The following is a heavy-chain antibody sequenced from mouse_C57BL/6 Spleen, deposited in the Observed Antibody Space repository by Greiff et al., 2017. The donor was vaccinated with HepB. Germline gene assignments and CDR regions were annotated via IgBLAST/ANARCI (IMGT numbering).Heavy chain of an antibody. J-gene: IGHJ4*01. V-gene: IGHV1-18*01. CDR3: ARWDYSHYYAMDY. CDR2: INPNNGGT. CDR1: GYTFTDYN. Sequence: VQLQQSGPELVKPGASVKIPCKASGYTFTDYNMDWVKQSHGKSLEWIGDINPNNGGTIYNQKFKGKATLTVDKSSSTAYMELRSLTSEDTAVYYCARWDYSHYYAMDYWGQGTSVTVSS. D-gene: IGHD2-12*01.